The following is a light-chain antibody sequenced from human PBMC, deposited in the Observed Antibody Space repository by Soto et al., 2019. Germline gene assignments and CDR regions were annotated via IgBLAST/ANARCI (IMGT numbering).Light chain of an antibody. CDR3: ATWERLLSLVV. Sequence: QSVLTQPPSVSAAPGQKVRITCSGSGSNTGSYSVSWYQTLPGTAPKLLIYDDNKRPSGIPDRFSGSKSGTSATLGITGLQTGDEADYYCATWERLLSLVVFGGGTKLTVL. CDR2: DDN. V-gene: IGLV1-51*01. CDR1: GSNTGSYS. J-gene: IGLJ2*01.